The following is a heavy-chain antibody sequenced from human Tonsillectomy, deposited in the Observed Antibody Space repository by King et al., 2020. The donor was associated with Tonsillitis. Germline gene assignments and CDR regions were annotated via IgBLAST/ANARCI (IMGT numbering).Heavy chain of an antibody. J-gene: IGHJ4*02. D-gene: IGHD2-2*01. CDR3: AREYACSTSCPPDY. V-gene: IGHV3-30-3*01. CDR2: ISYDGSNK. CDR1: GFTISSYA. Sequence: VQLVESGGGVVQPGRSLRLSCAASGFTISSYAMHWVRQAPGKGLEWVAVISYDGSNKYYADSVKGRFTISRDNSKNTLYLQMNSLRAEDTAVYYCAREYACSTSCPPDYWGEGTLVTVSS.